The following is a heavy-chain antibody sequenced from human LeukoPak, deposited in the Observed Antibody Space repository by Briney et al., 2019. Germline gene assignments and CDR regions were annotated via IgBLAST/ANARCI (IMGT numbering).Heavy chain of an antibody. CDR2: LSYDGSNE. V-gene: IGHV3-30*18. CDR1: GFTFSNYG. J-gene: IGHJ4*02. D-gene: IGHD3-22*01. CDR3: AKDRRYYYDSSGYYVLDY. Sequence: GGSLRLSCAASGFTFSNYGMHWVRQAPGKGLEWVAVLSYDGSNEYYTDSVKGRFTFSRDNSKNTLYLQMNSLRAEDTAVYFCAKDRRYYYDSSGYYVLDYWGQGTLVTVSS.